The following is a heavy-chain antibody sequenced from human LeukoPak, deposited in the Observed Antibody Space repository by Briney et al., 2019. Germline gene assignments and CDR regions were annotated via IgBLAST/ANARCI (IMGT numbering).Heavy chain of an antibody. J-gene: IGHJ4*02. Sequence: GGSLRLSCAASGFTFSNYGMHWVRQAPGKGLEWVTLISYDGSNKYYADSVKGRFTISRDNSKNTLYLQMNSLRAEDTAVYYCARGGAARPDYWGRGTLVSVSS. CDR1: GFTFSNYG. D-gene: IGHD6-6*01. CDR2: ISYDGSNK. CDR3: ARGGAARPDY. V-gene: IGHV3-30*03.